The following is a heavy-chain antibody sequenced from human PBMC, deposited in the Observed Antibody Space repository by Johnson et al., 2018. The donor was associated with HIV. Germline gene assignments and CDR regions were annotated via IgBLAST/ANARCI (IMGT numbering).Heavy chain of an antibody. CDR3: ARVIGYDNNGKAVDV. CDR2: LNWNGGNT. Sequence: MLLVESGGGVVRPGGSLRLSCAASGFTFDDYGMSWVRQAPGKGLEWVSGLNWNGGNTGYADSAKGRFTISRDNAKNSLYLQMNSLRVEDTALYYCARVIGYDNNGKAVDVWGQGTMVTVSS. V-gene: IGHV3-20*04. D-gene: IGHD3-22*01. CDR1: GFTFDDYG. J-gene: IGHJ3*01.